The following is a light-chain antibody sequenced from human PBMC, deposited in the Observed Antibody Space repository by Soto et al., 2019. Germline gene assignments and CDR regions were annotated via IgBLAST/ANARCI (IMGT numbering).Light chain of an antibody. CDR3: QQYATSPRT. CDR2: GAS. J-gene: IGKJ4*01. Sequence: EIVLTQSPGTLSLSPGERATLSCKASQSVTSNHLVWYQQMPGQAPRLLIGGASRRATGVPDRFTGSGSGTDFYLTIGRLEAEDAANYYCQQYATSPRTFGGGTKVEIK. CDR1: QSVTSNH. V-gene: IGKV3-20*01.